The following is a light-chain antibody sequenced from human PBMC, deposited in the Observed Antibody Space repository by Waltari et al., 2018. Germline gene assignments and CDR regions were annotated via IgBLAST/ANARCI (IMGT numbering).Light chain of an antibody. CDR3: QTGGHGTSV. CDR2: VNSDGSH. Sequence: LVLTQSPSASASLGASVKLTCSLSSGYSSNVIAWLQQQPGKGPRYLIKVNSDGSHRKGDDIPDRFSASNSGTEYYLTISSLQSEDEADYYCQTGGHGTSVFGGGTKLTVL. J-gene: IGLJ3*02. V-gene: IGLV4-69*01. CDR1: SGYSSNV.